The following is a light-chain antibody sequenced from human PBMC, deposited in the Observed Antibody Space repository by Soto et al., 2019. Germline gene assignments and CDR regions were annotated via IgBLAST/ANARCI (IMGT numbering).Light chain of an antibody. CDR2: DTN. J-gene: IGLJ2*01. CDR3: GTWDTSLSAVV. Sequence: QSVLTQPPSVSAAPGQKVTISCAGASSNIGNNYVSWYQQLPGAAPKLVIFDTNKRPSGIPDRFSGSKSGTSAALDITALQTGDEADYYCGTWDTSLSAVVFGGGTKLTVL. V-gene: IGLV1-51*01. CDR1: SSNIGNNY.